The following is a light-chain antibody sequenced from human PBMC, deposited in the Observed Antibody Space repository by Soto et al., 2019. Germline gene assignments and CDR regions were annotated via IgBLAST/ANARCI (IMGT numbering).Light chain of an antibody. J-gene: IGKJ1*01. V-gene: IGKV3-20*01. CDR3: QQYGSSPPT. CDR2: GAS. CDR1: PSVSSNY. Sequence: EIVLTQSPGTLSLSPGERAILSCRASPSVSSNYLAWYHRKPGQAPRLLIYGASLSAIDIPNRFSGSGSGTDCTLTITILEPEDFAVYYCQQYGSSPPTFGQGTKVEI.